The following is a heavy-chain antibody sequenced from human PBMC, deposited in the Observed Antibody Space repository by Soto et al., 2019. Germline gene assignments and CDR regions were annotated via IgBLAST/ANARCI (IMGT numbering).Heavy chain of an antibody. J-gene: IGHJ6*02. CDR2: MNPNGGNT. CDR3: ARGPRPWYYGMDV. CDR1: GYTFTSFD. Sequence: QGPLVQSGAEVKKPGASVKVSCKASGYTFTSFDINWVRQATGRGLEWMGWMNPNGGNTGYAQKFQGRVTMTSDTSESTAYMELSSLRSDDTAVYYCARGPRPWYYGMDVWGQGTTVTVSS. V-gene: IGHV1-8*01.